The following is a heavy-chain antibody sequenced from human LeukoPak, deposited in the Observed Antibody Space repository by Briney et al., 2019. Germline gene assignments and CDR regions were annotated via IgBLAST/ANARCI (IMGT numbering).Heavy chain of an antibody. Sequence: SETLSLTRTVSGGSINSYHRSWLPQPPGKGLEWIGYIYDSGSTNYIPSLKSRVTISVDTSKNQFSLKLSSVTAADTAVYYCARVARGGMIVVWGQGTLVTVSS. D-gene: IGHD3-22*01. V-gene: IGHV4-59*01. J-gene: IGHJ4*02. CDR2: IYDSGST. CDR3: ARVARGGMIVV. CDR1: GGSINSYH.